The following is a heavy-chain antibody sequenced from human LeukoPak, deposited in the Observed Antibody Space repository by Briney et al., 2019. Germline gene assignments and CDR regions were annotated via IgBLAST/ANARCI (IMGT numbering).Heavy chain of an antibody. CDR1: GFTFSSYS. J-gene: IGHJ4*02. D-gene: IGHD3-3*01. Sequence: GGSLRLSCAASGFTFSSYSMNWVRQAPGKGLEWVSSISSISSYIYYADSVKGRFTISRDNAKNSLYLQMNSLRAEDTAVYYCARDQHPPSDFWSYYYIYGGQGTLVTVSS. CDR2: ISSISSYI. V-gene: IGHV3-21*01. CDR3: ARDQHPPSDFWSYYYIY.